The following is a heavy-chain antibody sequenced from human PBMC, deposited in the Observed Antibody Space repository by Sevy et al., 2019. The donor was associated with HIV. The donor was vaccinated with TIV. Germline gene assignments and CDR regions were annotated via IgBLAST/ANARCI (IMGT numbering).Heavy chain of an antibody. CDR2: MNPNSGNT. D-gene: IGHD3-3*01. Sequence: ASVKVSCKASGYTFTSYDINWVRQATGQGLEWMGWMNPNSGNTGYAQKFQGRVTMTRNTSISTAYMELRSLGSEDTAVYYCAGAGILRFLEWLHYYYYGMDVWGQGTTVTVSS. J-gene: IGHJ6*02. V-gene: IGHV1-8*01. CDR1: GYTFTSYD. CDR3: AGAGILRFLEWLHYYYYGMDV.